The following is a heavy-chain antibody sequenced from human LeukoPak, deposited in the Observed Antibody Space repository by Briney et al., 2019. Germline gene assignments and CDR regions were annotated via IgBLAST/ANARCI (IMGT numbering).Heavy chain of an antibody. CDR3: ARRLSSIAAPAASDY. Sequence: GESLKISCKGSGYSFSSYWIAWVRQMPGKGLEWMGIIHPGNSETTYNPSFRSQVTMSADKSISTAYLQWSSLEASDTAMYYCARRLSSIAAPAASDYWGQGTLVTVSS. J-gene: IGHJ4*02. CDR2: IHPGNSET. V-gene: IGHV5-51*01. CDR1: GYSFSSYW. D-gene: IGHD6-6*01.